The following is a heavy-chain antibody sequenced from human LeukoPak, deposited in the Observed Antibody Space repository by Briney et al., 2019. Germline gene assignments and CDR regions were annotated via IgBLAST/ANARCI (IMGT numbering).Heavy chain of an antibody. CDR3: ASVPGGAHFDY. V-gene: IGHV3-9*01. J-gene: IGHJ4*02. Sequence: GGSLRLSCAASGFTFDDYAMHWVRQAPGKGLEWVSGISWNSGSIGYADSVKGRFTISRDNAKNSLYLQMNSLRAEDTAVYYCASVPGGAHFDYWGQGTLVTVSS. CDR1: GFTFDDYA. D-gene: IGHD3-16*01. CDR2: ISWNSGSI.